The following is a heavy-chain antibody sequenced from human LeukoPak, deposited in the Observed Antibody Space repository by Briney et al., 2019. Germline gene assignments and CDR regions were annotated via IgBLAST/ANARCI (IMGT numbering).Heavy chain of an antibody. J-gene: IGHJ3*02. CDR1: GFTFSSIS. Sequence: AAVTLTLYCAAYGFTFSSISMNWVRPAPGHGLEWVSSTNSSSSYICSADSVKGRFTISRDTATNSLYLQMNSLRAEDTAVYYCARDHVAAAGTDRTDAFDIWGQGTMVTVSS. CDR3: ARDHVAAAGTDRTDAFDI. CDR2: TNSSSSYI. D-gene: IGHD6-13*01. V-gene: IGHV3-21*01.